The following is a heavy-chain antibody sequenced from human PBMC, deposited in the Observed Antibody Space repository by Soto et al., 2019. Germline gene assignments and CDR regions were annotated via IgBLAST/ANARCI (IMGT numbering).Heavy chain of an antibody. Sequence: GGSLRLSCAASGFTFSSYSMNWVRQAPGKGLEWVSYISSSSSTIYYADSVKGRFTISRDNAKNSLYLQMNSLRDEDTAVYYCASSIGSYFYYYYGMDVWGQGTTVTVSS. D-gene: IGHD1-26*01. CDR2: ISSSSSTI. CDR3: ASSIGSYFYYYYGMDV. CDR1: GFTFSSYS. V-gene: IGHV3-48*02. J-gene: IGHJ6*02.